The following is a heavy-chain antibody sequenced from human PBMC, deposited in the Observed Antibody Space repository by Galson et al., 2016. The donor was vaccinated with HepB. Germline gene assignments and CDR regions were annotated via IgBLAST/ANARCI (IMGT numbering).Heavy chain of an antibody. Sequence: SVKVSCKASGYILSTSGISWVRQAPGQGLEWLGWISAYNGNTNYGQKFQGRVTMTTDTSTNTAYMELRSLTFDDTAVYYCARHDLPSKRNRIVEISVIIRYYGMDVWGQGTTVTVSS. CDR2: ISAYNGNT. CDR3: ARHDLPSKRNRIVEISVIIRYYGMDV. CDR1: GYILSTSG. V-gene: IGHV1-18*01. D-gene: IGHD3-10*01. J-gene: IGHJ6*02.